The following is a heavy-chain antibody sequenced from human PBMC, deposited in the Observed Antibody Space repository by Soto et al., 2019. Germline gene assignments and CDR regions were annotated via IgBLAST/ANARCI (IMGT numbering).Heavy chain of an antibody. Sequence: SETLSLTCTVSGGSVNSGSYYWSWIRQPPGKGLEWIGYIYYSGSTNYNPSLKSRVTISVDTSKNQFSLKLTSVTAADTAVYYCARTYCGGDCTFDYWGQGTLVTVYS. V-gene: IGHV4-61*01. CDR2: IYYSGST. CDR1: GGSVNSGSYY. D-gene: IGHD2-21*02. J-gene: IGHJ4*02. CDR3: ARTYCGGDCTFDY.